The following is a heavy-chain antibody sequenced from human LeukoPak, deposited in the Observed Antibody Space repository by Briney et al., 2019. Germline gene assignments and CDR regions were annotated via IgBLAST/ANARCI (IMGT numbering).Heavy chain of an antibody. CDR3: AREGGLQGLYYFDY. D-gene: IGHD5-24*01. CDR1: GFTFSSYS. V-gene: IGHV3-21*01. CDR2: ISSSSSYI. Sequence: GGSLRLSCAASGFTFSSYSMNWVRQAPGKGLEWVSSISSSSSYIYYADSVKGRFTISRDNAKNSLYLQMNSLRAEDTAVYHCAREGGLQGLYYFDYWGQGTLVTVSS. J-gene: IGHJ4*02.